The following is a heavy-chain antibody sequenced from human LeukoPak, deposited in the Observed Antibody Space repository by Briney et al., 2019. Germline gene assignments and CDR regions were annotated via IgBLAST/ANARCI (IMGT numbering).Heavy chain of an antibody. CDR3: ARDGGAAAGRIDY. V-gene: IGHV3-48*04. CDR2: ISSSSSTI. D-gene: IGHD6-13*01. Sequence: SGGSLRLSCAASGFTFSSYSMNWVRQAPGKGLEWVSYISSSSSTIYYADSVKGRFTISRDNAKNSLYLQMNSLRAEDTAVYYCARDGGAAAGRIDYWGQGTLVTVSS. J-gene: IGHJ4*02. CDR1: GFTFSSYS.